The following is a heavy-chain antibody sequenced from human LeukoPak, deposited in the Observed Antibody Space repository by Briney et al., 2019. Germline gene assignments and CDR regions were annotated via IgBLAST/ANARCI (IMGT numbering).Heavy chain of an antibody. Sequence: GASVKVSCKASGGTFSSYDISWVRQAPGQGLEWMGGIMPMFGKANYAQKFQGRVTTTADKATSTAYMELSSLRSEDTAVYYCAGGRTDIVVVPATLQNYYFDYWGQGTLVTVSS. CDR1: GGTFSSYD. J-gene: IGHJ4*02. D-gene: IGHD2-2*01. CDR2: IMPMFGKA. CDR3: AGGRTDIVVVPATLQNYYFDY. V-gene: IGHV1-69*06.